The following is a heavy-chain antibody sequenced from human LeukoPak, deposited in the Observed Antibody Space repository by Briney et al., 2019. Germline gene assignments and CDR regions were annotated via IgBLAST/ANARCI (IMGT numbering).Heavy chain of an antibody. CDR3: ARSRGAGPGRTSLDFDY. Sequence: PGGSLRLSCAASGFTFSDYYMSWIRQAPGKGLEWVSYVSSSGSTIYYADSVKGRFTISRDNAKNSLYLQMNSLRAEDTAVYYCARSRGAGPGRTSLDFDYWGQGTLVTVSS. CDR2: VSSSGSTI. D-gene: IGHD3-10*01. J-gene: IGHJ4*02. CDR1: GFTFSDYY. V-gene: IGHV3-11*01.